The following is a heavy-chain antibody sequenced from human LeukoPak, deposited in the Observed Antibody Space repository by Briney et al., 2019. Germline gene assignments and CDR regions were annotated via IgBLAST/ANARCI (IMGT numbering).Heavy chain of an antibody. D-gene: IGHD2-2*01. CDR3: ARGPSSDTWFDP. Sequence: ASVKVSCKASGYTFTGYYMHWVRQAPGQGLEWMGWIDPNSGGTNYAQKFQGRVTMTRDTSISTAYMELSRLRSDDTAVYYCARGPSSDTWFDPWGQGTLVTVSS. V-gene: IGHV1-2*02. CDR1: GYTFTGYY. J-gene: IGHJ5*02. CDR2: IDPNSGGT.